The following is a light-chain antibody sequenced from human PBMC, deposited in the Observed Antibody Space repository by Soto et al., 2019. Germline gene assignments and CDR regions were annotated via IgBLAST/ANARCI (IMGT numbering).Light chain of an antibody. CDR2: DVN. V-gene: IGLV2-14*03. CDR1: SNDVGGNNH. Sequence: QSVLTQPASVSGSPGQSITISCTGTSNDVGGNNHVSWYQQHPGKVPKLIIYDVNNRPSGVSNRFSASKSGNTASLTISGLQAEDEADYYCSAYTSTSTVLFGGGTKLTVL. J-gene: IGLJ2*01. CDR3: SAYTSTSTVL.